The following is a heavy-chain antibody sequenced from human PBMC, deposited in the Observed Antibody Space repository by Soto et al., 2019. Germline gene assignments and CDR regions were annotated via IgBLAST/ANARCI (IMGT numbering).Heavy chain of an antibody. CDR2: IIPIFDTA. J-gene: IGHJ1*01. D-gene: IGHD3-22*01. CDR1: GGTFSSSA. Sequence: QVQLVQSGAEVKKPGSSVKVSCKASGGTFSSSAISWVRQAPGQGLEWMGGIIPIFDTANYGQKFQGRVTITAXXAXSXXYMELSSLRSEDTAVYYCARGLDYYDSGGSPSFQHWGQGTLVIVFS. CDR3: ARGLDYYDSGGSPSFQH. V-gene: IGHV1-69*12.